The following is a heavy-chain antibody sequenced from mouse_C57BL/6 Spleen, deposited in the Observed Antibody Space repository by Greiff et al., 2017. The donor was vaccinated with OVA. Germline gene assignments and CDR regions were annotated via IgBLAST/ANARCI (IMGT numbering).Heavy chain of an antibody. D-gene: IGHD2-4*01. CDR3: ARDRIYYDYDGFAY. CDR2: ISDGGSYT. J-gene: IGHJ3*01. V-gene: IGHV5-4*01. Sequence: EVKLVESGGGLVKPGGSLKLSCAASGFTFSSYAMSWVRQTPEKRLEWVATISDGGSYTYYPDNVKGRFTISRDNAKNNLYLQMSHLKSEDTAMYYCARDRIYYDYDGFAYWGQGTLVTVSA. CDR1: GFTFSSYA.